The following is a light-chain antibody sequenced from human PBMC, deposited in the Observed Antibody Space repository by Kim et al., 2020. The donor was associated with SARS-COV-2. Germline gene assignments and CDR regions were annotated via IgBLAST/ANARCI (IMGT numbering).Light chain of an antibody. CDR2: DAS. CDR1: QGISSA. V-gene: IGKV1D-13*01. Sequence: AIQLTQSPSSLSASVGDRVTITCRASQGISSALVWYQQKPGKAPNLLIYDASSLESGVPSRFSGSGSGTDFTLTISSLQSEDFATYYCQQFNNYPLTFGGGTKVDIK. CDR3: QQFNNYPLT. J-gene: IGKJ4*01.